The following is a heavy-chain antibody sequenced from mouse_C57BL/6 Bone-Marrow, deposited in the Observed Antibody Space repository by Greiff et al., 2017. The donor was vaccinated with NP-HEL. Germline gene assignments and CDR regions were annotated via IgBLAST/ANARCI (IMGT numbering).Heavy chain of an antibody. D-gene: IGHD1-1*01. CDR2: IDPETGGT. V-gene: IGHV1-15*01. CDR3: TRRFTTVVATSPSYAMDY. CDR1: GYTFTDYE. Sequence: QVQLKESGAELVRPGASVTLSCKASGYTFTDYEMHWVKQTPVHGLEWIGAIDPETGGTAYNQKFKGKAILTADKSSSTASMELRSLTSEESAVYYCTRRFTTVVATSPSYAMDYWGQGTSVTVSS. J-gene: IGHJ4*01.